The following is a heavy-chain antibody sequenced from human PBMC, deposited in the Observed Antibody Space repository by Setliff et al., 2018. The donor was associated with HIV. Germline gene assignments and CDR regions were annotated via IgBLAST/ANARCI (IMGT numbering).Heavy chain of an antibody. CDR2: IGSKANSYAT. V-gene: IGHV3-73*01. J-gene: IGHJ5*02. CDR3: KADSSGYP. CDR1: GFTFSGST. D-gene: IGHD3-22*01. Sequence: GGSLRLSCAASGFTFSGSTIHWVRQASGKGLEWVGRIGSKANSYATAYAASVKGRFTTSREDSRNTAYLQMNSLKTEDTAVYYCKADSSGYPWGQGTLVTVSS.